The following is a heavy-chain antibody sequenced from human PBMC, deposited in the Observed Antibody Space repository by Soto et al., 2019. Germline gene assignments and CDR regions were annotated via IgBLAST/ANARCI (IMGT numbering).Heavy chain of an antibody. Sequence: QVQLVQSGAEVKKPGASVKVSCKASGYTFTSYGSSWVRQAPGQGLEWMGWISAYNGNTNYAQKVQGRVTMTTDTSTSSSNMELRGLRSDDNAVYHCARQPVAGTAFFDSWGQGTRVTVSS. V-gene: IGHV1-18*01. CDR2: ISAYNGNT. D-gene: IGHD6-19*01. J-gene: IGHJ4*02. CDR3: ARQPVAGTAFFDS. CDR1: GYTFTSYG.